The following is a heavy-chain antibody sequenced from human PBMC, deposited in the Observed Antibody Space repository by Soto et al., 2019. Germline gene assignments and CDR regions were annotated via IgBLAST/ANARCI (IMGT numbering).Heavy chain of an antibody. CDR1: GGTFSTYA. Sequence: QVQLVQSGAEVKQPGSSVKVSCKTSGGTFSTYAIYWVRQAPGQGLEWMGAIIPLVGTADYAQKFQGRVTITADESTSTAYMELSSLTPEDTAVYYCARPKGSYSSGYYYFDYWGQGTLVTVSS. D-gene: IGHD6-19*01. V-gene: IGHV1-69*01. J-gene: IGHJ4*02. CDR3: ARPKGSYSSGYYYFDY. CDR2: IIPLVGTA.